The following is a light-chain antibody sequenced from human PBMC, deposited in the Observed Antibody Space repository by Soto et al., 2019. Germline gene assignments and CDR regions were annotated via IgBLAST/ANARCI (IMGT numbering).Light chain of an antibody. CDR3: QTWGTGTVV. CDR1: SGHSSYA. Sequence: QPVLTQSPSASASLGASVKLTCTLSSGHSSYAIAWHQQQPEKGPRYLMKLNSDGSHSKGDGIPDRFSGSSSGAERYLTIPGPRSEDEADNYCQTWGTGTVVFGGGTKLTVL. V-gene: IGLV4-69*01. CDR2: LNSDGSH. J-gene: IGLJ2*01.